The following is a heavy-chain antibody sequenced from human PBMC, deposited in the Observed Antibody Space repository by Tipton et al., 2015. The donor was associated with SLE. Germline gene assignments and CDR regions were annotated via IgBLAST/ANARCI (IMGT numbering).Heavy chain of an antibody. V-gene: IGHV3-11*06. D-gene: IGHD1-26*01. CDR1: GFTFSDYY. J-gene: IGHJ3*02. CDR2: ISSSSSYI. Sequence: SLRLSCAASGFTFSDYYMSWIRQAPGKGLEWVSSISSSSSYIYYADSVKGRFTISRDNAKNSLYLQMNSLRAEDTAVYYCARVEYSGSYYDAFDIWGQGTMVTVSS. CDR3: ARVEYSGSYYDAFDI.